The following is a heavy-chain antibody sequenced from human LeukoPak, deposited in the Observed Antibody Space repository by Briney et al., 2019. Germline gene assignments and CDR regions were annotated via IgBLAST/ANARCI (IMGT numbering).Heavy chain of an antibody. D-gene: IGHD3-10*01. Sequence: PAETLSLTCSVSGQAIRSGYYWAWMRQSPGKGLEWIGSVYQTGNANYNPSLKGRAVISVDTSRNQFSLKVTSVTATDTAVYYCARGGIRGGIDNWFDPWGQGVLVTISS. CDR1: GQAIRSGYY. CDR3: ARGGIRGGIDNWFDP. V-gene: IGHV4-38-2*02. J-gene: IGHJ5*02. CDR2: VYQTGNA.